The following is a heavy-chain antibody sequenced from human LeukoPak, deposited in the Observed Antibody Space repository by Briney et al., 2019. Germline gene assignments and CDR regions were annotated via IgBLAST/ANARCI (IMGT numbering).Heavy chain of an antibody. D-gene: IGHD1-14*01. CDR2: IGPTGSDR. V-gene: IGHV3-21*06. CDR1: GLTFSTSG. Sequence: EGSLRLSCTASGLTFSTSGFNWVRQAPGKGLEWVASIGPTGSDRYHADSIKGRFTISRDNANNFLYLQMNSLRAEDTAVYYCATETNGRHYDYWGQGTLLTVSS. J-gene: IGHJ4*02. CDR3: ATETNGRHYDY.